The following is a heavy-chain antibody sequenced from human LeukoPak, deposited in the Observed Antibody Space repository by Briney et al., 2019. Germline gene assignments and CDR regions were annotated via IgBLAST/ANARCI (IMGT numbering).Heavy chain of an antibody. J-gene: IGHJ6*02. CDR2: INHSGST. D-gene: IGHD2-2*01. Sequence: SETLSLTCAVYGGSFSGYYWSWIRQPPGKGLEWIGEINHSGSTNYNPSLKSRVTISVDTSKNQFSLKLSSVTAADTAVYYCAKDPVQYQLPEYYYGMDVWGQGTTVTVSS. V-gene: IGHV4-34*01. CDR3: AKDPVQYQLPEYYYGMDV. CDR1: GGSFSGYY.